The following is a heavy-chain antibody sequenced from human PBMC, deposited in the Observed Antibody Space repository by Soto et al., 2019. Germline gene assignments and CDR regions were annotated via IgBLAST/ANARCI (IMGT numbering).Heavy chain of an antibody. CDR2: IIPIFGTT. V-gene: IGHV1-69*01. CDR1: GGTFSSFA. Sequence: QVQLVQSGAEVKKPGSSVKVSCKASGGTFSSFAISWVRQAPGQGLEWMGGIIPIFGTTNYAKKFQGRVTITADESTSTAYMEVTTLRSEDTAVYYCARDRDHTYDYWGQGTLVTVSS. CDR3: ARDRDHTYDY. J-gene: IGHJ4*02.